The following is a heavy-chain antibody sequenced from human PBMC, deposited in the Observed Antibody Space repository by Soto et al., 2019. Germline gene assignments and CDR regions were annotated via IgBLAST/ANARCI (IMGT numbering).Heavy chain of an antibody. CDR3: ARDGDYYDSSGYHPAPSWFDP. CDR2: IYYSGST. D-gene: IGHD3-22*01. Sequence: QVQLQESGPGLVKPSQTLSLTCTVSGGSISSGGYYWSWIRQHPGKGLEWIGYIYYSGSTYYNPSLKSRVTISVDTSKNQFSRKLSCVTAADTAVYYCARDGDYYDSSGYHPAPSWFDPWGQGTLVTVSS. J-gene: IGHJ5*02. V-gene: IGHV4-31*03. CDR1: GGSISSGGYY.